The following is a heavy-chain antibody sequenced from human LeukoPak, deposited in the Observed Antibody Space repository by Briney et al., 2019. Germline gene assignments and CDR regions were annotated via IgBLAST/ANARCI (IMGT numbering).Heavy chain of an antibody. CDR1: GFTFSSYS. CDR3: ARDHSPYGSGSFDY. D-gene: IGHD3-10*01. V-gene: IGHV3-48*04. Sequence: GGSLRLSCAASGFTFSSYSMNWVRQAPGKGLEWVSYISSSGSTIYYADSVKGRITISRDNAKNSLYLQMNSLRAEDTAVYYCARDHSPYGSGSFDYWGQGTLVTVSS. J-gene: IGHJ4*02. CDR2: ISSSGSTI.